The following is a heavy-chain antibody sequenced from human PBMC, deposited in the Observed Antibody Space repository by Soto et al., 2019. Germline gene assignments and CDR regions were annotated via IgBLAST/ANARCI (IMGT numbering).Heavy chain of an antibody. CDR2: ISAYNGNT. D-gene: IGHD6-19*01. CDR3: ARDMAVAGTPYYYYYYGMDV. CDR1: GYTFTIYG. V-gene: IGHV1-18*04. Sequence: ASAKVSCKGSGYTFTIYGISWVLQAPGQGLEWMGWISAYNGNTNYAQKLQGRVTMTTDTSTSTAYMELRSLRSDDTAVYYCARDMAVAGTPYYYYYYGMDVWGQGTTVTVSS. J-gene: IGHJ6*02.